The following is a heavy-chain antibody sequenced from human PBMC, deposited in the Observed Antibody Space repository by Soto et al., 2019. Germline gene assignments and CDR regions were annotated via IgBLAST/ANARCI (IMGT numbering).Heavy chain of an antibody. CDR3: AKERGHDYDSSGYYRGGAFDS. D-gene: IGHD3-22*01. Sequence: GGSLRLSCAASGFTFSSYAMSWVRQAPGKGLEWVSAISGSGGSTYYADSVKGRFTISRDNSKNTLSLQMNSLRAEDTAVSYCAKERGHDYDSSGYYRGGAFDSWGQGTMVTVSS. CDR1: GFTFSSYA. J-gene: IGHJ3*02. V-gene: IGHV3-23*01. CDR2: ISGSGGST.